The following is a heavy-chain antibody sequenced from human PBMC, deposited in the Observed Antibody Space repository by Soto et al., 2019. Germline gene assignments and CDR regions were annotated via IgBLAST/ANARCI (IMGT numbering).Heavy chain of an antibody. CDR3: ARGGGTSDF. J-gene: IGHJ4*02. CDR2: INSDGTST. CDR1: GFSFGTYW. Sequence: VQLVQSGGGLVQPGGSLRLSCAASGFSFGTYWMHWVRQVPGKGLVWVSRINSDGTSTSYADSVRGRFTISRDNAKNTLSLQMNSLRDEDTAVYYCARGGGTSDFWGQGTLVFVSS. V-gene: IGHV3-74*01. D-gene: IGHD3-16*01.